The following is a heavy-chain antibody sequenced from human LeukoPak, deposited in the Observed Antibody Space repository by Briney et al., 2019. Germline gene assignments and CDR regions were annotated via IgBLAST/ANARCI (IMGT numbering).Heavy chain of an antibody. V-gene: IGHV3-23*01. D-gene: IGHD1-1*01. CDR2: ISGSGGNT. Sequence: GGSLRLSCVGSGFTFCNNPLSWVRQAPGKGLEWVSAISGSGGNTYYADSVRGRFTISRDNSKNTLFLQMNTLRADDTAVYYCATTKQARRYFDYWGQGTLVTVSS. CDR1: GFTFCNNP. CDR3: ATTKQARRYFDY. J-gene: IGHJ4*02.